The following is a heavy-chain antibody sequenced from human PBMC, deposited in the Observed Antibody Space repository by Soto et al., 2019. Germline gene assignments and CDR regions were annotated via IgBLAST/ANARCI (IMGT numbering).Heavy chain of an antibody. CDR1: EFTFSTHA. CDR3: TRDPPSSGWAFDS. CDR2: IWRDGDNK. V-gene: IGHV3-33*01. Sequence: GGSLRLSCEASEFTFSTHAMHWVRRAPGKGLEWVAMIWRDGDNKYYVDSVKGRFTISRDNSKNTLYLQMNSLRAEDTAVYYCTRDPPSSGWAFDSWGQGTRVTVSS. J-gene: IGHJ4*02. D-gene: IGHD6-19*01.